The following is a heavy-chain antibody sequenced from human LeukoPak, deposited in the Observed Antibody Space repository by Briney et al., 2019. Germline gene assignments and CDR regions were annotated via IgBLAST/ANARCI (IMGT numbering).Heavy chain of an antibody. CDR1: VGSGSSDS. D-gene: IGHD5-18*01. CDR2: ISYSGST. V-gene: IGHV4-59*02. Sequence: PSETLSLTCTVPVGSGSSDSWSWIRQPPGQGLEWICYISYSGSTSYNPSLKSRAAISLDQSKSQLSLKLRSVTAADTTVYYCARRTRSFSYTYGDAYYYYYMDVWGKATTVIVS. CDR3: ARRTRSFSYTYGDAYYYYYMDV. J-gene: IGHJ6*03.